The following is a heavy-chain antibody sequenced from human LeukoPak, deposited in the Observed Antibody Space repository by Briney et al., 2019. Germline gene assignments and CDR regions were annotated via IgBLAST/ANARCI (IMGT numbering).Heavy chain of an antibody. V-gene: IGHV1-69*05. J-gene: IGHJ5*02. CDR3: ARDAYYDFWSGYSADLNWFDP. D-gene: IGHD3-3*01. Sequence: SVKVSCKASGGTFSSYAINWVRQAPGQGLEWMGGIIPIFGTANYAQKFQGRVTITTDESTSTAYMELSSLRSEDTAVYYCARDAYYDFWSGYSADLNWFDPWGQGTLVTVSS. CDR2: IIPIFGTA. CDR1: GGTFSSYA.